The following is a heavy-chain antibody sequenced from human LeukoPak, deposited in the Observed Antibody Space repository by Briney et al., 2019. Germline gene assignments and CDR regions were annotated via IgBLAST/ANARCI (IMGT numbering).Heavy chain of an antibody. V-gene: IGHV3-53*01. D-gene: IGHD6-13*01. J-gene: IGHJ5*02. CDR3: ARVWQLGNWFDP. CDR1: GFTVSINY. CDR2: IYSGGST. Sequence: GGSLRLSCAASGFTVSINYMSWVRQAPGKGLEWVSVIYSGGSTYYADSVKGRFTISRDNSKNTLYLQMNSLRAEDTAVYYCARVWQLGNWFDPWGQGTLVTVSS.